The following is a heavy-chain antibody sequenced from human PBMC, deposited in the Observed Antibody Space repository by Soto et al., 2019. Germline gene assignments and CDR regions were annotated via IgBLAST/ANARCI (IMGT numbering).Heavy chain of an antibody. J-gene: IGHJ4*02. Sequence: ASETLSLTCTVSGGSISSYYWSWIRQPPGKGLEWIGYIYYSGSTNYNPSLKSRVTISVDTSKNQFSLKLSSVTAADTAVYYCARDGGIVGARGFDYWGQGTLVTVSS. V-gene: IGHV4-59*01. CDR1: GGSISSYY. CDR3: ARDGGIVGARGFDY. D-gene: IGHD1-26*01. CDR2: IYYSGST.